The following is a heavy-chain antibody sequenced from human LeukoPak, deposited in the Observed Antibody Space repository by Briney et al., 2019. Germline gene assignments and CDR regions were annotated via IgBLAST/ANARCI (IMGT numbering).Heavy chain of an antibody. CDR1: GFTFSSYW. CDR2: IKEDGSEK. D-gene: IGHD5-12*01. J-gene: IGHJ4*02. V-gene: IGHV3-7*03. CDR3: TRGNGYDWKSFDY. Sequence: GGSLRLSCAASGFTFSSYWMSWVRQAPGKGLEWVANIKEDGSEKYYVDSVKGRFAISRDNAKNSLYLQMNSLKTDDTAVYYCTRGNGYDWKSFDYWGQGTLVTVSS.